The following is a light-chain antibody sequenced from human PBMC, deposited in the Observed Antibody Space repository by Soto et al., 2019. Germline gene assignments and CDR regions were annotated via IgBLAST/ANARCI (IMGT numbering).Light chain of an antibody. J-gene: IGKJ4*01. V-gene: IGKV1-5*03. Sequence: DIQMTQSPSTLSASVGDRVTITCRASQSINSWLAWHQQKPGKAPKLLIYKASSLESEVPSRFSGSGSGTEFTLTISSLQHDDFATYYCQQYNTYPLTFGGGTKVEIK. CDR2: KAS. CDR1: QSINSW. CDR3: QQYNTYPLT.